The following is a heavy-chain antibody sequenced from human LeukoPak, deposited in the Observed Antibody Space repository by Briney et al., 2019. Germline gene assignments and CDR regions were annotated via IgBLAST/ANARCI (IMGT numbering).Heavy chain of an antibody. D-gene: IGHD3-22*01. V-gene: IGHV3-21*01. CDR2: ISSSSSYI. J-gene: IGHJ4*02. Sequence: ETLSLTCTVSGYSISSGYYWGWIRQPPGKGLEWVSSISSSSSYIYYADSVKGRFTISRDNAKNSLYLQMNSLRAEDTAVYYCARDSYYYDSSGLDYWGQGTLVTVSS. CDR3: ARDSYYYDSSGLDY. CDR1: GYSISSGYY.